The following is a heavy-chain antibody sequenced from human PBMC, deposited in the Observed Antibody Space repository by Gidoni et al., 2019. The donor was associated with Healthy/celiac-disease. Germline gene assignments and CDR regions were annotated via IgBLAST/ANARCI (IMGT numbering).Heavy chain of an antibody. CDR3: AHREGGVVVLPAATYNWFDP. CDR2: IYWNNDK. CDR1: GFSLSTSGVG. J-gene: IGHJ5*02. V-gene: IGHV2-5*01. Sequence: QITLKESGPTLVKPTQTLTLTCTFSGFSLSTSGVGVGWIRQPPGKALEWLALIYWNNDKRYSPSLKSRLTITKDTSKNQVVLTMTNMDPVDTATYYCAHREGGVVVLPAATYNWFDPWGQGTLVTVSS. D-gene: IGHD2-2*01.